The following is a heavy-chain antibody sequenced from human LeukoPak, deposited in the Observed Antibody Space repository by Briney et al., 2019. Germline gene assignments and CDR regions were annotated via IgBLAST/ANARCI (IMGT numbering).Heavy chain of an antibody. CDR3: AREDVGFDY. CDR2: VSSSGSTI. CDR1: GFTFSSYE. V-gene: IGHV3-48*03. D-gene: IGHD2-15*01. Sequence: PGGSLRLSCAASGFTFSSYEMNWVRQAPGKGLEWVSCVSSSGSTIYYADSVKGRFTISRDNAKNSLYLQMNSLRAEDTAVYYCAREDVGFDYWGQGTLVTVSS. J-gene: IGHJ4*02.